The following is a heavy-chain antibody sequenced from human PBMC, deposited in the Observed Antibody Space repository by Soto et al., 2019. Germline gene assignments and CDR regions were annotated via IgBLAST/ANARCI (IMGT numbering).Heavy chain of an antibody. Sequence: EVQLLESGGGLVQSGESLRLSCAASGFTFSRSAMSWVRQAPGKGLEWVSAIGNSGVSTYYADSVKGRFPISRDNSKNTLYLQMDSLRAEDTALYYCAKVSYAGYDYETRFDYWGQGTLVTVSS. CDR1: GFTFSRSA. D-gene: IGHD5-12*01. V-gene: IGHV3-23*01. CDR3: AKVSYAGYDYETRFDY. CDR2: IGNSGVST. J-gene: IGHJ4*02.